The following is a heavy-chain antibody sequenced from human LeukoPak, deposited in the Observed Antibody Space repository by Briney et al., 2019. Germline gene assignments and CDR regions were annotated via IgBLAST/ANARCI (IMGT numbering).Heavy chain of an antibody. CDR3: ARQEKYYYDSSGYYDPNAFDI. J-gene: IGHJ3*02. CDR2: IYYSGST. D-gene: IGHD3-22*01. CDR1: GGSISSYY. Sequence: SETPSLTCTVSGGSISSYYWSWIRQPPGKGLEWIGYIYYSGSTNYNPSLKSRVTISVDTSKNQFSLKLSSVTAADTAVYYCARQEKYYYDSSGYYDPNAFDIWGQGTMVTVSS. V-gene: IGHV4-59*08.